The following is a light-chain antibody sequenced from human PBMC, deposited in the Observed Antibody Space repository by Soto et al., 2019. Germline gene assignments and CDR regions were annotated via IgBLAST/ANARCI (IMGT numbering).Light chain of an antibody. CDR1: QSVISTY. V-gene: IGKV3-20*01. J-gene: IGKJ1*01. Sequence: EIVVTQSPGTLSSSPGEKATLSCRASQSVISTYLAWYQQKPGQAPRLLIYDASNRATGIPDRFSGSGSGTEFTLTISSLQSEDFATYYCQQYKSFWTFGQGTKVDIK. CDR3: QQYKSFWT. CDR2: DAS.